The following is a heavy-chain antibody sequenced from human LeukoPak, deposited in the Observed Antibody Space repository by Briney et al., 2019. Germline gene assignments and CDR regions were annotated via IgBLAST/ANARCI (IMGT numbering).Heavy chain of an antibody. Sequence: GGSLRLSCAASGFTFSSYTMNWVRQAPGKGLEWVSSIAGSSGYISYVDSVKGRFTISRDNAKNSLYLQMNSLRDEDTTVYYCARDQGYSSGWYPNSFDYWGQGTLVTVSS. CDR3: ARDQGYSSGWYPNSFDY. V-gene: IGHV3-21*01. CDR1: GFTFSSYT. D-gene: IGHD6-19*01. J-gene: IGHJ4*02. CDR2: IAGSSGYI.